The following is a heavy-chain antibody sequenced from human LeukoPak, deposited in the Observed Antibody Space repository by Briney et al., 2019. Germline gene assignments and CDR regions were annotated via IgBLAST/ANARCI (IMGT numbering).Heavy chain of an antibody. CDR2: ISGSGGST. D-gene: IGHD2-21*02. J-gene: IGHJ6*03. CDR3: AKCVMGGDLDNMDV. CDR1: GFTFSSYA. Sequence: PGGSLRLSCAASGFTFSSYAMSWVRQAPGKGLEWVSAISGSGGSTYYADSVKGRFTISRDNSKNTLYVQMNSLRAEDTAVYFCAKCVMGGDLDNMDVWGRGTTVTLS. V-gene: IGHV3-23*01.